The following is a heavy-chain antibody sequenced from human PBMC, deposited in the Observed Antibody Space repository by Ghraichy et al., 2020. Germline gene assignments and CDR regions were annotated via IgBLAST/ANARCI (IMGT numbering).Heavy chain of an antibody. CDR2: ISGSGGNT. J-gene: IGHJ6*02. V-gene: IGHV3-23*01. D-gene: IGHD4-17*01. CDR3: AKETTVTQPSYDYAMDV. Sequence: GESLNISCAASGFTFSSYAMSWVRQAPGKGLEWVSGISGSGGNTYYADSVKGRFTISRDSTKNTLYLQMNSLRAEDTAVYYCAKETTVTQPSYDYAMDVWGQGTTVTVSS. CDR1: GFTFSSYA.